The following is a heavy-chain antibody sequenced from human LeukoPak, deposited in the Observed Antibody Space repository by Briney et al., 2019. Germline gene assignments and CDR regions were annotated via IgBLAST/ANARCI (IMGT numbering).Heavy chain of an antibody. CDR3: ARDCSGGSCYSIDKGGYYYYYYYMDV. D-gene: IGHD2-15*01. Sequence: PGGSLRLSCTASGFTFNNHAMNWVRQAPGKGLEWVSSISSSSSYIYYPDSVKGRFTISRVNAKNSLYLQMNSLRAEDTAVYYCARDCSGGSCYSIDKGGYYYYYYYMDVWGKGTTVTISS. CDR1: GFTFNNHA. CDR2: ISSSSSYI. J-gene: IGHJ6*03. V-gene: IGHV3-21*01.